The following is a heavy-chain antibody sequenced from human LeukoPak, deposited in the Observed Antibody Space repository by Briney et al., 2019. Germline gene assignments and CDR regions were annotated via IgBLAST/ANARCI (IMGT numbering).Heavy chain of an antibody. CDR3: ARDYLGYSYGYFDH. Sequence: ASVKVSCKSSGYTFTTYAIHWVRQAPGQRPEWMGWIYPGNGDTKYSQKFQGRDTITRDTSANTAYMELTSLTSEDTAVFYCARDYLGYSYGYFDHWGQGTLVTVSS. V-gene: IGHV1-3*01. CDR1: GYTFTTYA. J-gene: IGHJ4*02. CDR2: IYPGNGDT. D-gene: IGHD5-18*01.